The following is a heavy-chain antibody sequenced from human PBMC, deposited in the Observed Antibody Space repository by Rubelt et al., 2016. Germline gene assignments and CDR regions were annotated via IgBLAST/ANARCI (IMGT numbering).Heavy chain of an antibody. V-gene: IGHV4-34*01. CDR3: VRAFDYRFDRFDP. J-gene: IGHJ5*02. CDR2: INHSGST. CDR1: GGSFSGYY. Sequence: QVQLQQWGAGLLKPSETLSLTCAVYGGSFSGYYWSWIRQPPGKGLEWIGEINHSGSTNYNPSLKCRGTLSGDTSKNQFALKLSAGTAADTAVYYCVRAFDYRFDRFDPWGQGTLVTVSS. D-gene: IGHD4-11*01.